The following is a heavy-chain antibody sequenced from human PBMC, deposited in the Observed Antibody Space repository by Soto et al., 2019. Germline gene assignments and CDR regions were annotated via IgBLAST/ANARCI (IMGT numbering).Heavy chain of an antibody. CDR3: AKVPAYDYVWGTYYYXDY. CDR1: GFTFSNSA. V-gene: IGHV3-23*01. CDR2: ISGGGSST. Sequence: PGGSLRLSCAASGFTFSNSAMSWVRQAPGKGLEWVSSISGGGSSTYYADSVKGRFTISRDNSKNTLYLQMNSLRAEDTAVYYCAKVPAYDYVWGTYYYXDYWGLGALVTAPQ. J-gene: IGHJ4*02. D-gene: IGHD3-16*01.